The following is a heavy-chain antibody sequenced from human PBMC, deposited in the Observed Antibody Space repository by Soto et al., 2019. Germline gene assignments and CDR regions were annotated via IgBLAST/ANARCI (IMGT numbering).Heavy chain of an antibody. CDR1: GFDFTYYA. CDR3: AKDEGVGGTLGLFDY. D-gene: IGHD1-26*01. J-gene: IGHJ4*02. CDR2: MSSDGSKI. V-gene: IGHV3-30*18. Sequence: QVQLVESGGGAVQPGASLRLSCVASGFDFTYYAMHWVRQAPGKGLESVAVMSSDGSKIHHTDSVKGRFTISRDNSKHTLYLQMNSLRKEDIAVYFCAKDEGVGGTLGLFDYWGQGTLVSVSS.